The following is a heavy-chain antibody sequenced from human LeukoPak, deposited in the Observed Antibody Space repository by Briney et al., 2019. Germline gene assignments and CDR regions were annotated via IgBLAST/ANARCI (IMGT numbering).Heavy chain of an antibody. CDR3: ARDRYGGYYYYGMDV. J-gene: IGHJ6*02. CDR1: GFTFSSYS. D-gene: IGHD4-23*01. V-gene: IGHV3-21*01. Sequence: GGSLRLSCAASGFTFSSYSMNWVRQAPGKGLEWVSSISSSSSYIYYADSVKGRFTISRDNPKNSLYLQMNSLRAEDTAVYYCARDRYGGYYYYGMDVWGQGTTVTVSS. CDR2: ISSSSSYI.